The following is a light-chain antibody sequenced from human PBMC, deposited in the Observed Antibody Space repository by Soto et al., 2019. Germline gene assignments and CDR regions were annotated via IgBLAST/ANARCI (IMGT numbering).Light chain of an antibody. V-gene: IGKV3-20*01. CDR2: GAS. CDR1: QSVSIL. J-gene: IGKJ5*01. Sequence: EIVLTQSPGTLSLSPGERATLSCRASQSVSILLAWYQQKPGQAPRLLIYGASSRATGIPDRFSGSGSGTDFTLTISTLQPGDFATYFCQQSYSLPITFGQGTRLEIK. CDR3: QQSYSLPIT.